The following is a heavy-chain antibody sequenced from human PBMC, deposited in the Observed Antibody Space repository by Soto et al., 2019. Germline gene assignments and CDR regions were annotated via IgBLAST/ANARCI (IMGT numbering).Heavy chain of an antibody. CDR3: ATRVAAAGTFWVEP. J-gene: IGHJ5*02. V-gene: IGHV4-39*02. D-gene: IGHD6-13*01. CDR2: IYYSGST. Sequence: QLQLQESGPGLVKPSETLSLTCTVSGGSISSSSYYWGWIGQPPGKGLEWIGSIYYSGSTYYNPSLTRRVTRAVYTPKNHISLSLSSGTAADTAVYYCATRVAAAGTFWVEPWGQGTLVSVSS. CDR1: GGSISSSSYY.